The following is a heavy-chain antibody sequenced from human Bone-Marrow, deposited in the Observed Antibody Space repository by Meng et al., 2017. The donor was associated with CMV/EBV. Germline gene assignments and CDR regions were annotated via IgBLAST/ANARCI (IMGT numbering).Heavy chain of an antibody. CDR3: ARAYLFEWELLPHLFDY. CDR1: GFTFSSYW. V-gene: IGHV3-7*01. D-gene: IGHD1-26*01. Sequence: GESLKISCAASGFTFSSYWMSWVRQAPGKGLEWVANIKQDGSEKYYVDSVKGRFTISRDNAKNSLYLQMNSLRAEDTAVYYCARAYLFEWELLPHLFDYWGQGTLVTVSS. CDR2: IKQDGSEK. J-gene: IGHJ4*02.